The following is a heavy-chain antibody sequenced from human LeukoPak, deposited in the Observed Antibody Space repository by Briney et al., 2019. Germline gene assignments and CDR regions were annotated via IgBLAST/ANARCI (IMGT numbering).Heavy chain of an antibody. CDR2: FDPEDGET. V-gene: IGHV1-24*01. CDR1: GYTFTSYY. CDR3: ATAGLPNCGGDCYAN. D-gene: IGHD2-21*02. Sequence: ASVKVSCKASGYTFTSYYMHWVRQAPGKGLEWMGGFDPEDGETIYAQKFQGRVTMTEDTSTDTAYMELSSLRSEDTAVYYCATAGLPNCGGDCYANWGQGTLVTVSS. J-gene: IGHJ4*02.